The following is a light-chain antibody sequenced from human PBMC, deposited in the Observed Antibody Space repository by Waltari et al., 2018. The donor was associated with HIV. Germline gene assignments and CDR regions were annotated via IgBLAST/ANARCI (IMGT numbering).Light chain of an antibody. Sequence: QSALTQPASVSGSPGQSITIPCTGTSSDVGSSNLVPWYQQHPGKAPKLMIYEVSKRPSGVSNRFSGSKSGNTASLTISGLQAEDEADYYCCSYAGSSTLVFGGGTKLTVL. CDR1: SSDVGSSNL. CDR2: EVS. J-gene: IGLJ3*02. V-gene: IGLV2-23*02. CDR3: CSYAGSSTLV.